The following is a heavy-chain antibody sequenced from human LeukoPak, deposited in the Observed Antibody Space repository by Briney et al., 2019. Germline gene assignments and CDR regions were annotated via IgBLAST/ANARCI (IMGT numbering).Heavy chain of an antibody. CDR2: ISYDRSNK. D-gene: IGHD6-13*01. V-gene: IGHV3-30*18. CDR1: GFTFSSYG. CDR3: AKLAATGGYYFDY. Sequence: GGSLRLSCAASGFTFSSYGMHWVRQAPGKGLEWVAVISYDRSNKYYADSVKGRFTISRDNSKNTLYLQMNSLRAEDTAVYYCAKLAATGGYYFDYWGQGTLVTVSS. J-gene: IGHJ4*02.